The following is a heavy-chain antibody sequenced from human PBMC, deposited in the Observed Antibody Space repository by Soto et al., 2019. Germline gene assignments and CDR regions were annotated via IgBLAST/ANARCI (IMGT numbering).Heavy chain of an antibody. V-gene: IGHV3-9*01. J-gene: IGHJ4*02. CDR2: ISWNSGSI. D-gene: IGHD5-18*01. Sequence: GGSLRLSCAASGFTFADYAMHWVRQAPGKGLEWVSGISWNSGSIGYADSVKGRFTISRDNAKNSLYLQMNSLRAEDTALYYCAKDMRGYSYAVDYWGQGTLVTVSS. CDR1: GFTFADYA. CDR3: AKDMRGYSYAVDY.